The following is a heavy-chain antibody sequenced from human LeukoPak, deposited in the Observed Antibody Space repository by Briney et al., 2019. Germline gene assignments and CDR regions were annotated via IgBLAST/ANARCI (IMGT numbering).Heavy chain of an antibody. CDR2: IYTSGST. J-gene: IGHJ6*03. CDR1: GGSISSYY. CDR3: ARGKGYCTTTSCGYCSGGSCYAIYYYYYMDA. D-gene: IGHD2-15*01. Sequence: SETLSLTCTVSGGSISSYYWSWIRQPAGKGLEWIGRIYTSGSTNYNPSLKSRVTMSVDTSKNQFSLKLNSVTAADTAVYYCARGKGYCTTTSCGYCSGGSCYAIYYYYYMDAWGKGPTVTVSS. V-gene: IGHV4-4*07.